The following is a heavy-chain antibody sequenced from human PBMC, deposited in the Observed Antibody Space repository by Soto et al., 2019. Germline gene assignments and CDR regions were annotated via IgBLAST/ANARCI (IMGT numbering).Heavy chain of an antibody. CDR3: ASLKIYCRGETCYSGYHDY. CDR2: IRGSGDNT. V-gene: IGHV3-23*04. Sequence: DEQLVESGGDLVQPGGSLRLSCAASGFVFRTNAMSWVRQRPGQGLKWVSAIRGSGDNTYYADSVKGRFSISRDNSKNTLFLQMNSLRAEDTAMYYCASLKIYCRGETCYSGYHDYWGQGTLVTVSS. CDR1: GFVFRTNA. J-gene: IGHJ4*02. D-gene: IGHD2-15*01.